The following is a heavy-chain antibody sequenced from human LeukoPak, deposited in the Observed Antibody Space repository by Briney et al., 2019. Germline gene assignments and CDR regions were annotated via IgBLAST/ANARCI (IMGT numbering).Heavy chain of an antibody. CDR1: GGSISSSSYY. J-gene: IGHJ5*02. V-gene: IGHV4-39*07. Sequence: PSETLSLTCTVSGGSISSSSYYWGWIRQPPGKGLEWIGSIHYSGSTYYNPSLKSRVTISVDTSKNHFSLRLSSVTAADTAVYYCALCMVAWFDPWGQGTLVTVSS. CDR3: ALCMVAWFDP. CDR2: IHYSGST. D-gene: IGHD2-8*01.